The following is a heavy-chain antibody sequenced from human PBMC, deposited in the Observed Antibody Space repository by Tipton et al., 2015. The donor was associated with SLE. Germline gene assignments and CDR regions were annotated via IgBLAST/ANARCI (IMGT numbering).Heavy chain of an antibody. CDR3: SRENYGDAGFDH. D-gene: IGHD4/OR15-4a*01. J-gene: IGHJ4*02. V-gene: IGHV3-30*19. Sequence: SLRLSCAVSGFSVSSYSVHWVRQAPGKGLEWVTSMSHEGGEKYYADSVKGRFIISRDTSQNRVSLQMKSLRPEDTAVYFCSRENYGDAGFDHWGQGTLVIVSS. CDR2: MSHEGGEK. CDR1: GFSVSSYS.